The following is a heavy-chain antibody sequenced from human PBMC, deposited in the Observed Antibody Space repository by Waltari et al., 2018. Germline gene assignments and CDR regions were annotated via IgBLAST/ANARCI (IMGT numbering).Heavy chain of an antibody. CDR1: GFTFRRYG. CDR3: ARGTIVQPPDY. J-gene: IGHJ4*02. D-gene: IGHD1-26*01. V-gene: IGHV3-33*01. CDR2: TWYDGNDE. Sequence: QVQLVESGGGAVQPGRSLRLSCAASGFTFRRYGMHWVRQAPGKGVEGVAGTWYDGNDEYYAESVRGRFTISRDNSKSMLFLQMNSLRVEDTALYYCARGTIVQPPDYWGQGTLVTVSS.